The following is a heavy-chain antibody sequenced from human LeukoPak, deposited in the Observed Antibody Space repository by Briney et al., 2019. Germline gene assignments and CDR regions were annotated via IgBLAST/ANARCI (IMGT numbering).Heavy chain of an antibody. J-gene: IGHJ4*02. CDR3: ARDSYNYYDSNNYYFLDS. CDR1: GDSIRSYY. Sequence: SETLSLTCTVSGDSIRSYYWSWIRQPAGKGLEWIGRIYSSGSTNYNPSLKSRVTMLVDTSKNQFSLKLRSVTAADTAVYYCARDSYNYYDSNNYYFLDSWGQGILVTVSS. D-gene: IGHD3-22*01. V-gene: IGHV4-4*07. CDR2: IYSSGST.